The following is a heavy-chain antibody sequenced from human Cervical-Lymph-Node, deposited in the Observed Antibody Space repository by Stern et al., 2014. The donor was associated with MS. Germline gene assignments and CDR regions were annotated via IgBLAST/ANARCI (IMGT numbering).Heavy chain of an antibody. Sequence: VQLVQSGAEVKKPGESLKISCKGSGYNFASYWIGWVRQVPGKGLEWMGIIYPDGSDARYTPSFQGQVTMSADKSIGTAYLQWSSLKASDTAFYFCARKGTYGLDYWGQGALVTVSS. J-gene: IGHJ4*02. CDR2: IYPDGSDA. CDR1: GYNFASYW. D-gene: IGHD3-10*01. CDR3: ARKGTYGLDY. V-gene: IGHV5-51*01.